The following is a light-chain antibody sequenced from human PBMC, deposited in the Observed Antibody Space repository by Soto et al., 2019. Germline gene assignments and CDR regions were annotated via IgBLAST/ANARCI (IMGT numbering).Light chain of an antibody. Sequence: DFQMTQSPSSLSASLGDRVTITCRASQSIKTYLNWYQQKPGKAPELLIYTASTLQSGVPSRFSGSGSGTDFTLTISSLQPEDFATYYCQQTYSTPFTFGPGTKVDIK. CDR2: TAS. J-gene: IGKJ3*01. V-gene: IGKV1-39*01. CDR3: QQTYSTPFT. CDR1: QSIKTY.